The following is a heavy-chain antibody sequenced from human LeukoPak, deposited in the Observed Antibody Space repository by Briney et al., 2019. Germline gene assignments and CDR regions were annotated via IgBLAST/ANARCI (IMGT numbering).Heavy chain of an antibody. J-gene: IGHJ1*01. CDR3: ARAPSEIGGYYPEYFRH. Sequence: GGSLRLSCAASGFTFSSYWMHWLRQAPGKGLVWVSRIKSDGKTNYADSAKGRFTISRENAKNTVSVKMNSLRAEDTGVYYCARAPSEIGGYYPEYFRHWGQGSLVTVSS. D-gene: IGHD3-22*01. CDR1: GFTFSSYW. CDR2: IKSDGKT. V-gene: IGHV3-74*01.